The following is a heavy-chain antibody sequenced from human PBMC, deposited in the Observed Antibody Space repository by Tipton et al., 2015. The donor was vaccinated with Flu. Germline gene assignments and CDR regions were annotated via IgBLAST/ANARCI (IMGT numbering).Heavy chain of an antibody. V-gene: IGHV4-59*01. Sequence: PGLVKPSETLSLRCTVSGGPINTFYWGWIRQSPGKGLEWIAYMYYGGSSNYSPSLGSRAIISIDMSKDQLSLKLSSVTAADTAMYYCATSRDGYSFDYWGQGTLVTVSS. CDR1: GGPINTFY. CDR3: ATSRDGYSFDY. CDR2: MYYGGSS. J-gene: IGHJ4*02. D-gene: IGHD5-24*01.